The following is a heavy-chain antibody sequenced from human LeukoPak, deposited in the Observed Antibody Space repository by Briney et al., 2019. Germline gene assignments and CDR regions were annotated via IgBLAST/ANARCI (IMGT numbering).Heavy chain of an antibody. D-gene: IGHD1-26*01. CDR1: GFTFSSYS. CDR3: AREERAPVSEVGFDY. V-gene: IGHV3-21*01. J-gene: IGHJ4*02. CDR2: ISSSSSYI. Sequence: GGSLRLSCAASGFTFSSYSMNWVRQAPGKGLEWVSSISSSSSYIYYADSVKGRFTISRDNAKNSLYLQMNSLRVEDTAVYYCAREERAPVSEVGFDYWGQGTLVTVSS.